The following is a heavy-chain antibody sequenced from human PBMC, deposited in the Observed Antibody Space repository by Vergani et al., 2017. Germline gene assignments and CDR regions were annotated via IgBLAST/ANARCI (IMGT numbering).Heavy chain of an antibody. CDR1: GGSISSYY. D-gene: IGHD3-22*01. CDR3: ARVRLGYYDSSGYYYEEGAFDI. Sequence: QVQLQESGPGLVKPSETLSLTCTVSGGSISSYYWSWIRQPPGKGLEWIGYIYYSGSTYYNPSLKSRVTISVDTSKNQFSLKLSSVTAADTAVYYCARVRLGYYDSSGYYYEEGAFDIWGQGTMVTVSS. CDR2: IYYSGST. V-gene: IGHV4-59*08. J-gene: IGHJ3*02.